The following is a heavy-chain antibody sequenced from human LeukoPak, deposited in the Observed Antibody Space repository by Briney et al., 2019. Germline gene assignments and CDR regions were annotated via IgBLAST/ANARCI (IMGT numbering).Heavy chain of an antibody. D-gene: IGHD1-26*01. CDR3: ARDPYSGSYGNYYYYFMDV. CDR1: GFTFSHFW. V-gene: IGHV3-7*01. J-gene: IGHJ6*03. Sequence: GGSLRLSCVVSGFTFSHFWMNWVRQAPGKGLEWVANINQDGSVKYYADSVKGRFTISRDSTKDSVYLQMSNLRDEDTAMYYCARDPYSGSYGNYYYYFMDVWGKGTTVTISS. CDR2: INQDGSVK.